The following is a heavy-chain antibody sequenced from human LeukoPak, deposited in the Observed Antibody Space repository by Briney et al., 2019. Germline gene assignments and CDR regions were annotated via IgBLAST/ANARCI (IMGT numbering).Heavy chain of an antibody. D-gene: IGHD5-24*01. Sequence: GGSLRLSCVASGFTVSSKYMSWVRQAPGKGLEWVSSISSSSSYIYYADSVKGRFTISRDNAKNSLYLQMNSLRAEDTAVYYCAKGPSRGPFDPWGQGTLVTVSS. CDR1: GFTVSSKY. CDR3: AKGPSRGPFDP. V-gene: IGHV3-21*04. J-gene: IGHJ5*02. CDR2: ISSSSSYI.